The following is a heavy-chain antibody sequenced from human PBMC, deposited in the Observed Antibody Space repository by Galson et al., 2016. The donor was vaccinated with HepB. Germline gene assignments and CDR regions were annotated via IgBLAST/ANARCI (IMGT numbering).Heavy chain of an antibody. CDR1: GFTFSNYP. CDR3: ARGNDYDLYYFDY. Sequence: SLRLSCAASGFTFSNYPMHWVRQAPGKGLAWVAVILYDGTNQYYADSVRGRFTISRDNSKNTVYLHMNSLRAEDTAVYYCARGNDYDLYYFDYWGPGNPGHRLL. CDR2: ILYDGTNQ. D-gene: IGHD3-22*01. J-gene: IGHJ4*02. V-gene: IGHV3-30-3*01.